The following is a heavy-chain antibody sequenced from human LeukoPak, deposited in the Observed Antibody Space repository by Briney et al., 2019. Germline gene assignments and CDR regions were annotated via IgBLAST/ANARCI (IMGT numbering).Heavy chain of an antibody. V-gene: IGHV1-2*02. CDR1: GYTFTGYY. CDR2: MNPNSGGT. J-gene: IGHJ5*02. Sequence: RASVKVSCKASGYTFTGYYLHWVRQAPGQGLEWMGWMNPNSGGTNYAQKFQGRVTMTRDTSISTAYMELSRLTSDGTAVYYCARDSCSGGTCYSGWFDPWGQGTLVTVSS. D-gene: IGHD2-15*01. CDR3: ARDSCSGGTCYSGWFDP.